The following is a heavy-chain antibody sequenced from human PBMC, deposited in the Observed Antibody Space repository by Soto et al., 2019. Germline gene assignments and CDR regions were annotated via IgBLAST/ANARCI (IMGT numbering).Heavy chain of an antibody. Sequence: PGGSLRLSXAASGFTFSDYWMNWVRQAPGKGLEWVASIKYDGGEKNYVDSVKGRFTISRDNPENSVYLQMASLRAEDTAVYYCARDGVAPGLYFDHWGQGTPVTVSS. CDR1: GFTFSDYW. V-gene: IGHV3-7*05. CDR3: ARDGVAPGLYFDH. D-gene: IGHD3-3*01. CDR2: IKYDGGEK. J-gene: IGHJ4*02.